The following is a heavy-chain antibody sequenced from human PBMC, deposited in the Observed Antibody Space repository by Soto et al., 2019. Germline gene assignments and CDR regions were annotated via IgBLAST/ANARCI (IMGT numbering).Heavy chain of an antibody. CDR3: ARVIVVVTARFDP. CDR1: GGSFSGYY. CDR2: IYYSGST. D-gene: IGHD2-21*02. V-gene: IGHV4-59*01. Sequence: SETLSLTCAVYGGSFSGYYWIWIRQPPGKGLEWIGYIYYSGSTNYNPSLKSRVTISVDTSKNQFSLKLSSVTAADTAVYYCARVIVVVTARFDPWGQGTLVTVSS. J-gene: IGHJ5*02.